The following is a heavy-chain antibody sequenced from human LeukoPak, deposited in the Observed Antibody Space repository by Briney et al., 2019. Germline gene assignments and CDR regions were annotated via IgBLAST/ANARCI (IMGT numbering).Heavy chain of an antibody. CDR1: GGSISSYY. D-gene: IGHD1-26*01. V-gene: IGHV4-59*08. J-gene: IGHJ4*02. Sequence: SETLSLTCAVSGGSISSYYWSWIGQPPGKGLEWIGYIYYSGSTNYNPSLKSRVTISVDTSKNQFSLKLSSVTAADTAVYYCARSRTIYSGRPFDYWGQGTLVTVSS. CDR2: IYYSGST. CDR3: ARSRTIYSGRPFDY.